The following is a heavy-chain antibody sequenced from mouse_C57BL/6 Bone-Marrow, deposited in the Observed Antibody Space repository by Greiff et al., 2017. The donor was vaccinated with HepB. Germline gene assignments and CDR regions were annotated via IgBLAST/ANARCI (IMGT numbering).Heavy chain of an antibody. CDR1: GFSFNTYA. Sequence: EEQRVESGGGLVQPKGSLKLSCAASGFSFNTYAMNWVRQAPGKGLEWVARIRSKSNNYATYYADSVKDRFTISRDDSESMLYLQMNNLKTEDTAMYYCVRHGNYFFYAMDYWGQGTSVTVSS. CDR3: VRHGNYFFYAMDY. J-gene: IGHJ4*01. CDR2: IRSKSNNYAT. D-gene: IGHD2-1*01. V-gene: IGHV10-1*01.